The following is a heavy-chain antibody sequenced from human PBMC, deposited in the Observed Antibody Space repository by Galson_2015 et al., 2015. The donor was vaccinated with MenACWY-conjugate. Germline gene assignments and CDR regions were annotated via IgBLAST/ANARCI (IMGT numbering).Heavy chain of an antibody. J-gene: IGHJ2*01. Sequence: QSGAEVKKPGESLRISCQGSGYSFTSYWISWVRQMPGKGLEWMGRIDPTDSYTNYSPSFQGHVTISIDKSISTAYLQWSSLKASDSAMYYCARHKGTWYFDLWGRCTLVTVSS. V-gene: IGHV5-10-1*01. CDR2: IDPTDSYT. CDR3: ARHKGTWYFDL. CDR1: GYSFTSYW.